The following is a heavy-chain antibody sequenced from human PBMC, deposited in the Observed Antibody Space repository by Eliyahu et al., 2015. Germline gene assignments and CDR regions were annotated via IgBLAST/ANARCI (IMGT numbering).Heavy chain of an antibody. J-gene: IGHJ4*02. V-gene: IGHV2-5*02. CDR2: IYWDDDK. CDR3: AHRRGDGYSLDY. Sequence: QITLKESGPTLVKPTQTLTLTCTFSGFSLSTSGVGVGWIRQPPGKALEWLALIYWDDDKRYSPSLQSRLTITKDTSKNQVVLTMTNMDPVDTATYYCAHRRGDGYSLDYWGQGTLVTVSS. CDR1: GFSLSTSGVG. D-gene: IGHD5-24*01.